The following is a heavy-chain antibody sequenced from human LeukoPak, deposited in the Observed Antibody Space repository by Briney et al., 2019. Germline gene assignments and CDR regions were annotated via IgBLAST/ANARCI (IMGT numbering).Heavy chain of an antibody. CDR1: GGSISSSGYY. V-gene: IGHV4-39*07. CDR2: VDYTGIT. J-gene: IGHJ5*02. D-gene: IGHD1-26*01. Sequence: SETLSLTCTVSGGSISSSGYYWGWIRQPPGKGLEWIGSVDYTGITSHSPSLKSRVTISVDTSKNQFSLKVSSVTAADTAVYYCARDLGSGSSPEFDPWGQGTLVTVSS. CDR3: ARDLGSGSSPEFDP.